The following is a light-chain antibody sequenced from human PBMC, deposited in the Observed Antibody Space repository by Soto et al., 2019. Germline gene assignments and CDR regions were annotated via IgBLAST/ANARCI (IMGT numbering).Light chain of an antibody. CDR1: QSLLGSNGYNY. V-gene: IGKV2-28*01. Sequence: DIVMTQSPLSLPVTPGESASISCRSSQSLLGSNGYNYLDWYVQKPGQSPQLLISLASNRASGVPDRFSGSGSGTDFTLKISRVEAEDFGVYHCRQALHGPPTFGQGTKVEIK. J-gene: IGKJ1*01. CDR3: RQALHGPPT. CDR2: LAS.